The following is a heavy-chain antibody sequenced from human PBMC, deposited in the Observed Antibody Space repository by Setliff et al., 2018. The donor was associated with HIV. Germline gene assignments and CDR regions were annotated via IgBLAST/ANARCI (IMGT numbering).Heavy chain of an antibody. V-gene: IGHV2-5*02. CDR2: IYWDDDK. D-gene: IGHD2-15*01. J-gene: IGHJ3*02. CDR3: AHQELGYCSGGSCPPPHAFDI. Sequence: SGPTLVNPTQTLTLTCTFSGFSLSTSGVAVAWIRQPPGKALEWLALIYWDDDKHYSPSLKSRLTITKDTSKNQVVLTMTTMDPVDTATYYCAHQELGYCSGGSCPPPHAFDIWGRGTMVTVSS. CDR1: GFSLSTSGVA.